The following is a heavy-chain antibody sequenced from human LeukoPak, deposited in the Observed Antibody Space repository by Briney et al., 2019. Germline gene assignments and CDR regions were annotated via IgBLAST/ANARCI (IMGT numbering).Heavy chain of an antibody. CDR1: GGSFSGYY. D-gene: IGHD2-15*01. V-gene: IGHV4-34*01. CDR3: GYCSGGSCSTALAY. J-gene: IGHJ4*02. CDR2: INHSGST. Sequence: SETLSLTCAVYGGSFSGYYWSWIRQPPGKGLEWIGEINHSGSTNYNPSLKSRVTISVDTSKNQFSLKLSSVTAADTAVYYCGYCSGGSCSTALAYRGQGTLVTVSS.